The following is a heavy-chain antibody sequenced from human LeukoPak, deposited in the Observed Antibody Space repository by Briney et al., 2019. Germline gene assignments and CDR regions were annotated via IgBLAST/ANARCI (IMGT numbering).Heavy chain of an antibody. CDR2: IYTSGRT. CDR3: ARRDFTMVRGKRFDY. Sequence: PSESLSLTCTVSGDSLSSGSHCWGWIRRHAGRGLEWIGRIYTSGRTNYSPSCKRRGTISVDSSKNQFSLKLSSVTTAGSAAYYCARRDFTMVRGKRFDYWGKEPRVPVSS. CDR1: GDSLSSGSHC. J-gene: IGHJ4*02. D-gene: IGHD3-10*01. V-gene: IGHV4-61*02.